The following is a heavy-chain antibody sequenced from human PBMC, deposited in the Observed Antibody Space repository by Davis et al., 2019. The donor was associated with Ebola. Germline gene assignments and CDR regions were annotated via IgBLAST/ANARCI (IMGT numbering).Heavy chain of an antibody. V-gene: IGHV1-69*10. J-gene: IGHJ6*02. CDR3: ARDRSGYDTGYDYYYYYGMDV. CDR2: IIPILGIA. D-gene: IGHD5-12*01. CDR1: GGTFSSYA. Sequence: SVKVSCKASGGTFSSYAISWVRQAPGQGLEWMGGIIPILGIANYAQKFQGRVTMTRDTSTSTVYTELSSLRSEDTAVYYCARDRSGYDTGYDYYYYYGMDVWGQGTTVTVSS.